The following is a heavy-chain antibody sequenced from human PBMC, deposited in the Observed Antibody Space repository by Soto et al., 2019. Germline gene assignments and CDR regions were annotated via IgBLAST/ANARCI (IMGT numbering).Heavy chain of an antibody. V-gene: IGHV3-30-3*01. J-gene: IGHJ4*02. CDR2: LAYDGSDK. Sequence: QVQLVESGGGVVQPGRSLRLSCAASGFTFSHYAMHWVRQAPGKGLEWVAVLAYDGSDKYYADSVKGRFTISRDNSKNTLYLQMTSLRAEVTAVYYCAKVTDYGHYFDYWGQGTWVTVSS. CDR1: GFTFSHYA. D-gene: IGHD4-17*01. CDR3: AKVTDYGHYFDY.